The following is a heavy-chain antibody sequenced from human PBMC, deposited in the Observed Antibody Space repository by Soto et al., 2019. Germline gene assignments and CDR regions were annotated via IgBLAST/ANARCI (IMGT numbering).Heavy chain of an antibody. CDR3: AKVSGSFSIDF. J-gene: IGHJ4*02. CDR1: GFTFSSYW. D-gene: IGHD3-10*01. Sequence: GGSLRLSCAASGFTFSSYWMNWVRQAPGKGLEWVANIKQDGSEKYYVDSVKGRFTISRDNTKNSLYLLMNSLRAADTAVYYCAKVSGSFSIDFWGPGTLVTVSS. CDR2: IKQDGSEK. V-gene: IGHV3-7*01.